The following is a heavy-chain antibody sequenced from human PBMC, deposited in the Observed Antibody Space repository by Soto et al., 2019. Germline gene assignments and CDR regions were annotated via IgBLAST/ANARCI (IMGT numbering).Heavy chain of an antibody. CDR3: AKGWSIIDS. J-gene: IGHJ4*02. V-gene: IGHV3-23*01. CDR2: VSGTGGST. D-gene: IGHD6-13*01. Sequence: QPGGSLRLSCAASGFTFSTFAMSWVRQAPGKGLEWVSGVSGTGGSTYYADSVKGRFTISRDNPKNTLYLQMSSLRAEDTAVYYCAKGWSIIDSWGQGTLVTVSS. CDR1: GFTFSTFA.